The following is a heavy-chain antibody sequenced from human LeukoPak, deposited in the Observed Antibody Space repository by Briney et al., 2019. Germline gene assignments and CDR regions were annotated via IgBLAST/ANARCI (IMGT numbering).Heavy chain of an antibody. D-gene: IGHD3/OR15-3a*01. CDR1: GFTFSSYW. V-gene: IGHV3-74*01. J-gene: IGHJ3*02. Sequence: GGSLRLSCAASGFTFSSYWMHWVRQTPGKGLLLVSYVSPDGRTTYYGDSVKGRFTISRDNPKNTLYLQLNSLSAEDTAVYYCSRNGLASTYDIWGQGTMVTVSS. CDR2: VSPDGRTT. CDR3: SRNGLASTYDI.